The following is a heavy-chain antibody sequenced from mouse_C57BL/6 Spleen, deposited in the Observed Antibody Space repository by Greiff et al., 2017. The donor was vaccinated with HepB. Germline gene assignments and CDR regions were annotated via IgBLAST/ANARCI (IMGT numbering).Heavy chain of an antibody. CDR2: LSYDGSN. D-gene: IGHD1-1*01. CDR3: AREGITTVVATSYYFDY. J-gene: IGHJ2*01. V-gene: IGHV3-6*01. CDR1: GYSITSGYY. Sequence: EVKLEESGPGLVKPSQSLSLTCSVTGYSITSGYYWNWIRQFPGNKLEWVGYLSYDGSNNYNPSLKNRISITRDTSKNQFFLKLTSVTTEDTATYYCAREGITTVVATSYYFDYWGQGTTLTVSS.